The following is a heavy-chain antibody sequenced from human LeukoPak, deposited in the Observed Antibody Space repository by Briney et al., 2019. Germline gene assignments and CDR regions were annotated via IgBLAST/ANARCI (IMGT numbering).Heavy chain of an antibody. Sequence: GGSLRLSCAASGFTFSSYGMSWVRQAPGKGLEWVSAISGSGGSTYYADSVKGRFTISRDDSKNTLYLQMNSLRAEDTAVYYCARDGSILYDYWGQGTLVTVSS. CDR3: ARDGSILYDY. CDR1: GFTFSSYG. V-gene: IGHV3-23*01. J-gene: IGHJ4*02. D-gene: IGHD2-8*01. CDR2: ISGSGGST.